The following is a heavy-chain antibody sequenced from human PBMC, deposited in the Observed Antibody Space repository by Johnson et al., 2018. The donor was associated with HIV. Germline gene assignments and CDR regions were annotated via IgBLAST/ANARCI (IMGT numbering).Heavy chain of an antibody. CDR2: IYSGDST. CDR1: GLTVSTND. D-gene: IGHD3-16*01. Sequence: VQLVESGGGLVQPGGSLRLSCAASGLTVSTNDINWVRQAPGKGLEWVAIIYSGDSTYYADSLEGRFTISRDKSKNTVYLQMNSLRVEDTALYYCARDGPGDGNAMGGSGAFDIWGQGTMVTVSS. CDR3: ARDGPGDGNAMGGSGAFDI. V-gene: IGHV3-66*01. J-gene: IGHJ3*02.